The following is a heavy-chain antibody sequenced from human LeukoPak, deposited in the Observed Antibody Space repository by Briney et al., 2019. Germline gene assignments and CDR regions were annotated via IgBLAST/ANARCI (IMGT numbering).Heavy chain of an antibody. CDR2: IKSKTDGGTT. CDR3: TTGALGN. Sequence: PGGSLRLSCAASGFTFSNAWMSWVRQAPGKGLKWVGLIKSKTDGGTTDYAAPVKGRFTISRDDSKNTLYLQMNSLKTEDTAVYYCTTGALGNWGQGTLVTLAS. CDR1: GFTFSNAW. V-gene: IGHV3-15*01. J-gene: IGHJ4*02. D-gene: IGHD1-26*01.